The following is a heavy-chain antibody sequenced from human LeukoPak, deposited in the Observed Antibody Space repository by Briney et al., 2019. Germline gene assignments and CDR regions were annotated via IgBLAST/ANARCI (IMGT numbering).Heavy chain of an antibody. Sequence: PGGSLRLSCAASGFTFSDYYMSWIRQAPGEGLEWVSYISSSGSTIYYADSVKGRFTISRDNAKNSLYLQMNSLRAEDTAVYYCAREGSGSYYDLYYFDYWGQGTLVTVSS. J-gene: IGHJ4*02. V-gene: IGHV3-11*01. D-gene: IGHD1-26*01. CDR3: AREGSGSYYDLYYFDY. CDR1: GFTFSDYY. CDR2: ISSSGSTI.